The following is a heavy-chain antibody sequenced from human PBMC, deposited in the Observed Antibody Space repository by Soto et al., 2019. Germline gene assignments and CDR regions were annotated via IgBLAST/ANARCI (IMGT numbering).Heavy chain of an antibody. D-gene: IGHD3-9*01. Sequence: SETLSLTCTVSGGSISSSSYYWGWIRQPPGKGLEWIGSIYYSGSTYYNPSLKSRVTISVDTSKNQFSLKLSSVTAEDTAVYYCARVRGTYEILTGYSLGPYDPWGQGTLVTVSS. V-gene: IGHV4-39*07. J-gene: IGHJ5*02. CDR2: IYYSGST. CDR1: GGSISSSSYY. CDR3: ARVRGTYEILTGYSLGPYDP.